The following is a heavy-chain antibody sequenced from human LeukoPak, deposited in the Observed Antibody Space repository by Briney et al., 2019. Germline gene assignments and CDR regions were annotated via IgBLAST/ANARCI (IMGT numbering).Heavy chain of an antibody. CDR2: MYYSGST. CDR3: ARQRYCSNGVCYIGSFDC. J-gene: IGHJ4*02. D-gene: IGHD2-8*01. Sequence: SETLSLTCTVSGGSISSTDDYWGWIRQPPGKGLEWVGSMYYSGSTYYNPSLKSRVTISVDTSKNQFSLQLSSVTAADTAVYYCARQRYCSNGVCYIGSFDCWGQGTLVTVSS. V-gene: IGHV4-39*01. CDR1: GGSISSTDDY.